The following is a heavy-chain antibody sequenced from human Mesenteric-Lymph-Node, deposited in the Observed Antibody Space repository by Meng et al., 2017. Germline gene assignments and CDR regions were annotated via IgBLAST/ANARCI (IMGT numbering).Heavy chain of an antibody. CDR2: ISYDGSNK. D-gene: IGHD4-17*01. J-gene: IGHJ4*02. Sequence: GESLKISCAASGFTFSSYAMHWVRQAPGKGLEWVAVISYDGSNKYYADSVKGRFTISRDNSKNTLYLQMNSLRVEDTAVYYCARGLYGDYGVDYWGQGTLVTVSS. CDR3: ARGLYGDYGVDY. V-gene: IGHV3-30*04. CDR1: GFTFSSYA.